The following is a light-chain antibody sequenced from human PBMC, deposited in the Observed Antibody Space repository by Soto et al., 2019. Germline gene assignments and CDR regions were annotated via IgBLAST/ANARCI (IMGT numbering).Light chain of an antibody. Sequence: QSVLTQPPSVSAASGQEVTISCSGSSSNLGNNYVSWYQQLPGTAPKLLIYDNNRRPSGTPDRFSGSKSGTSAALAITGLQTGDEADYYCGTWDTRLGVVVFGGGTKVTVL. CDR1: SSNLGNNY. CDR2: DNN. CDR3: GTWDTRLGVVV. J-gene: IGLJ2*01. V-gene: IGLV1-51*01.